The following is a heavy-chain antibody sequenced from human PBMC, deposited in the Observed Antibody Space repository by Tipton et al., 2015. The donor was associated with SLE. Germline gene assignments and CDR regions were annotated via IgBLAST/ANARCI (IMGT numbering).Heavy chain of an antibody. CDR3: AKETRIARANPFQDYFDY. CDR1: GFTFTTYA. D-gene: IGHD5-24*01. V-gene: IGHV3-23*01. Sequence: SLRLSCTASGFTFTTYAMSWVRQAPGKGLEWVSVIDGGGTTYYADSVKGRFTISRDNSKNTLYLSMNSLRADDTAVYYCAKETRIARANPFQDYFDYWGRGTLVTVSS. J-gene: IGHJ4*02. CDR2: IDGGGTT.